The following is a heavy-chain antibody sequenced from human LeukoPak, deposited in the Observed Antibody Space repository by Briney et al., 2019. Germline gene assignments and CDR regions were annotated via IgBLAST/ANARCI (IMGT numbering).Heavy chain of an antibody. J-gene: IGHJ4*02. CDR2: VEHDGSRT. V-gene: IGHV3-74*01. CDR3: ATDLG. Sequence: PGGSLRLPCTASGFTFSSCSMHWVRQAPGKGLVWVSRVEHDGSRTAYADSVTGRFTISRDNARNMVYLQMNSLRAEDTAVYYCATDLGWGQGTLVTVSS. CDR1: GFTFSSCS. D-gene: IGHD4-17*01.